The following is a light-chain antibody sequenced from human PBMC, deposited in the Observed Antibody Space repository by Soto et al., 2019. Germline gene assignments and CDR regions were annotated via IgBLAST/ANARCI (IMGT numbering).Light chain of an antibody. V-gene: IGKV3-20*01. CDR1: QSVSSNY. CDR3: QQYGSPPT. CDR2: GAS. J-gene: IGKJ3*01. Sequence: ESVLTQSPGTLSLSPGERATLSCRASQSVSSNYLAWYQQKPGQAPRLLIYGASSRATGIPDRFSGSGSGTAFPLTISRLEPEDFAVYYCQQYGSPPTFGHGTKVDIK.